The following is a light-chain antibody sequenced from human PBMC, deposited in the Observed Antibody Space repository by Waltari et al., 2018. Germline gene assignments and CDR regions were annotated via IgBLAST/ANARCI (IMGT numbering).Light chain of an antibody. CDR1: TSHVGGYIY. Sequence: QSALTQPRSVSGCPRQSVTISCPGTTSHVGGYIYAFWYQQHPGKVPKLMIYDVSKRPSGVPDRFSGSKSDNTASLTISGLQAEDEADYYCCSFAGTYTVIFGGGTKLTVL. CDR2: DVS. V-gene: IGLV2-11*01. J-gene: IGLJ2*01. CDR3: CSFAGTYTVI.